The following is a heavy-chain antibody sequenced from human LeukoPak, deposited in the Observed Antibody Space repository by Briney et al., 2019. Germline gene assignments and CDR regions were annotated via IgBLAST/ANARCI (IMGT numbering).Heavy chain of an antibody. CDR3: ANPNLQYGDYEDPPFDY. D-gene: IGHD4-17*01. J-gene: IGHJ4*02. Sequence: PSETLSLTCAVSGYSISSGYYWGWIRQPPGKGLEWIGSIYHSGSTYYNPSLKSRVTISVDTSKNQFSLKLSSVTAADTAVYYCANPNLQYGDYEDPPFDYWGQGTLVTVSS. V-gene: IGHV4-38-2*01. CDR1: GYSISSGYY. CDR2: IYHSGST.